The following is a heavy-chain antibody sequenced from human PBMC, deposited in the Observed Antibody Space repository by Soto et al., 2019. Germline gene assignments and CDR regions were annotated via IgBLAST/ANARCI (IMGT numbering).Heavy chain of an antibody. D-gene: IGHD6-19*01. CDR2: ISGSGGSP. V-gene: IGHV3-23*01. Sequence: EVQLLESGGGLVQPGGSLRLSCAASGFTFSNSAMNWVRQAPGKGLEWVSTISGSGGSPYYADSVKGRFTISRDNSKDTLCLQMNSLRAGDSAIYYCAKDDASGLYYFDYWGQGTLVTVAS. J-gene: IGHJ4*02. CDR1: GFTFSNSA. CDR3: AKDDASGLYYFDY.